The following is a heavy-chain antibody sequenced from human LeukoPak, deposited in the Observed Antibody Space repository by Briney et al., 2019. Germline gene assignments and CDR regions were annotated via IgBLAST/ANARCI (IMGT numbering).Heavy chain of an antibody. CDR1: GFTFGDYA. Sequence: PGGSLRLSCTASGFTFGDYAMSWVRQAPGKGLEWVANIKQDGSEKYYVDSVKGRFTISRDNAKNSLYLQMNSLRAEDTAVYYCARGREYQLLIVDYGMDVWGQGTTVTVSS. J-gene: IGHJ6*02. D-gene: IGHD2-2*01. CDR3: ARGREYQLLIVDYGMDV. CDR2: IKQDGSEK. V-gene: IGHV3-7*01.